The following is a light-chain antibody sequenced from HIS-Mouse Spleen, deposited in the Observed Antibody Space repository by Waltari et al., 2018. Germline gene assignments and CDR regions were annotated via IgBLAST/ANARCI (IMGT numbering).Light chain of an antibody. CDR1: SSDVGGYHY. CDR2: DVS. V-gene: IGLV2-14*03. J-gene: IGLJ2*01. CDR3: SSYTSSSTEV. Sequence: QSALTQPASVSGSPGQSLTISCTGTSSDVGGYHYVSWYQQHPGKAPKLMIYDVSNRPSGVSNRFSGSKSGNTASLTISGLQAEDEADYYCSSYTSSSTEVFGGGTKLTVL.